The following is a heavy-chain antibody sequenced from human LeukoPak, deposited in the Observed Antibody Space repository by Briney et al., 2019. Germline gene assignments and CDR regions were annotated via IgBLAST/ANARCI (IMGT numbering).Heavy chain of an antibody. Sequence: SGGSLRLSCAASGFTFDDYAMHWVRQAPGKGLEWVSGISWNSGSIGYADFVKGRFTISRDNAKNSLYLQMNSLRAEDMALYYCAKSGSGWYYFDYWGQGTLVTVSS. CDR3: AKSGSGWYYFDY. V-gene: IGHV3-9*03. J-gene: IGHJ4*02. D-gene: IGHD6-13*01. CDR2: ISWNSGSI. CDR1: GFTFDDYA.